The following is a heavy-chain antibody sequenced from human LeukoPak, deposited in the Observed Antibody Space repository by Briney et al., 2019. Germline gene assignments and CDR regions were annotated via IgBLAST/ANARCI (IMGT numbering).Heavy chain of an antibody. J-gene: IGHJ5*02. V-gene: IGHV4-59*06. Sequence: SETLSLTCTVSGGSISSYYWSWIRPPPGKGLEWIGYIYYSGSTYYNPSLKSRVTISVDTSKNQFSLKLSSVTAADTAVYYCAREPLWFGEYTGGWFDPWGQGTLVTVSS. CDR3: AREPLWFGEYTGGWFDP. CDR2: IYYSGST. D-gene: IGHD3-10*01. CDR1: GGSISSYY.